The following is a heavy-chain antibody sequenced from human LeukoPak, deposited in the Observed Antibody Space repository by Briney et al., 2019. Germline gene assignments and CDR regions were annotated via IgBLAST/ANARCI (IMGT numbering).Heavy chain of an antibody. CDR1: GGSISSYY. Sequence: SETLSLTCTVSGGSISSYYWSWIRQPPGKGLEWIGYIYYSGSTNYNPSLKSRVTISVDTSKNQFSLKLSSVTAADTAVYYCARIRAYYYGVDVWGQGTTVTVSS. J-gene: IGHJ6*02. CDR3: ARIRAYYYGVDV. V-gene: IGHV4-59*01. CDR2: IYYSGST. D-gene: IGHD3-3*01.